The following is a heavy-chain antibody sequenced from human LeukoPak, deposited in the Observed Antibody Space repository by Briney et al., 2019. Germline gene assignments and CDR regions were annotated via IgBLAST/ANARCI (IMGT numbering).Heavy chain of an antibody. CDR2: IYDNGYT. CDR1: GLTVNRNY. V-gene: IGHV3-53*01. J-gene: IGHJ3*02. D-gene: IGHD3-22*01. CDR3: TRDSYDFDSNGSVDI. Sequence: PGGSLRLSCAVSGLTVNRNYMSWVRQAPGQGLEWVSVIYDNGYTYYADSVKGRFTISRDGAKSTLYLQMNSLRVEDTAVYYCTRDSYDFDSNGSVDIWGQGTMVTVSS.